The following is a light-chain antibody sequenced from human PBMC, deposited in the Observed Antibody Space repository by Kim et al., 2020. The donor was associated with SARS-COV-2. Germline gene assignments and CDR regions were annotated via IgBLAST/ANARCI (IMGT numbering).Light chain of an antibody. J-gene: IGKJ1*01. V-gene: IGKV3-15*01. CDR2: DAT. CDR1: QSITSSY. Sequence: PAEEATLSCRTSQSITSSYLAWYQQKPGQAPRLLIYDATTRATGVPARFIGSGSETDFTLTISSLQSEDFAVYYCQQSNDWPPLTFGEGTKVDIK. CDR3: QQSNDWPPLT.